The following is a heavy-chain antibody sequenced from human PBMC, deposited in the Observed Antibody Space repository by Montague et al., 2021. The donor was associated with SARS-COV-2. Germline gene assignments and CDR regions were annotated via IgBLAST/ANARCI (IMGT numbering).Heavy chain of an antibody. CDR2: INHRGST. Sequence: SETLSLTCAVSGGTFSAHSWCWVCQSPGKGLEWIGEINHRGSTTYMSSLKSRVTMSVSTSKNQYSPRLSSVTVAATAISYCARGGLAGGNYDIWSFSYTSPLDYWGQGTLVTVSS. CDR3: ARGGLAGGNYDIWSFSYTSPLDY. D-gene: IGHD3-3*01. V-gene: IGHV4-34*01. CDR1: GGTFSAHS. J-gene: IGHJ4*02.